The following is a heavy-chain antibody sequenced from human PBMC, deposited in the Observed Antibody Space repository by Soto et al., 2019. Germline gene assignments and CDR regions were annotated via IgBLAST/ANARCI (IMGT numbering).Heavy chain of an antibody. CDR3: ARTPRSGSFNFDY. V-gene: IGHV1-69*13. J-gene: IGHJ4*02. CDR1: GGTFSSYA. CDR2: IIPIFGTA. Sequence: SVKVSCKASGGTFSSYAISWVRQAPGQGLEWMGGIIPIFGTANYAQKFQGRVTITADESTSTAYMELSSLSSEDTAVYYCARTPRSGSFNFDYWGQGTLVTVSS. D-gene: IGHD1-26*01.